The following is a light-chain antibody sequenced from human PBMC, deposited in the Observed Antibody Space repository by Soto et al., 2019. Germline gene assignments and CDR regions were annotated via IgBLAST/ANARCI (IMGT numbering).Light chain of an antibody. Sequence: EIVMTQSPATLSVSPGERATLSSRASQSVSSNLAWYQQKPGQAPRLLIYGASTRATGIPARFSGSGSGTEFTLTISSLQSEDFAVYYCQQYNNWHLYTFGQGTKLEIK. CDR1: QSVSSN. J-gene: IGKJ2*01. CDR2: GAS. V-gene: IGKV3-15*01. CDR3: QQYNNWHLYT.